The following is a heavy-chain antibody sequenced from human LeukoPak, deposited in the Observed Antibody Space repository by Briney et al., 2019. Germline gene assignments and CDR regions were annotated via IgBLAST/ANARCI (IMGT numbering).Heavy chain of an antibody. V-gene: IGHV4-39*07. CDR1: GGSISSSTYY. CDR2: IYYSGST. CDR3: ARGVDGYNTNYFDY. D-gene: IGHD5-24*01. Sequence: SETLSLTCTVSGGSISSSTYYWGWIRQPPGKGLEWIGSIYYSGSTYYNPSLKSRVTISVDTSKNQFSLKLSSVTAADTAVYYCARGVDGYNTNYFDYWGQGTLVTVSS. J-gene: IGHJ4*02.